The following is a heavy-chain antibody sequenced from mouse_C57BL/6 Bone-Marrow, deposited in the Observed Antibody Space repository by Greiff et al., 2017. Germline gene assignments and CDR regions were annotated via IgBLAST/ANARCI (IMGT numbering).Heavy chain of an antibody. J-gene: IGHJ2*01. CDR1: GFTFSSYT. CDR2: ICGGGGNT. D-gene: IGHD1-1*01. Sequence: EVQLVESGGGLVKPGGSLKLSCASSGFTFSSYTMSWVRQTPEKRLEWVATICGGGGNTYYPDSVKGRLTISRDNAKNTLYLHMSSLRSEDTALYYCARCDYGSAFDYWGQGTTLTVSS. CDR3: ARCDYGSAFDY. V-gene: IGHV5-9*01.